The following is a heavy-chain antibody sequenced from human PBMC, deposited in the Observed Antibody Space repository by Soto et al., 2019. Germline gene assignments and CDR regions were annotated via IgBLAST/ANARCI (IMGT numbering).Heavy chain of an antibody. D-gene: IGHD3-16*01. CDR2: ISGSAGST. CDR3: TKDLWPYLPAGGEFDS. J-gene: IGHJ4*02. V-gene: IGHV3-23*01. CDR1: GFTFSSYA. Sequence: EVQLLESGGGLVQPGGSLRLSCAASGFTFSSYAMSWVRQAPGKGLEWVSAISGSAGSTYYADSVKGRFTISRDNSKNTLYLQMNSLRAEDTAVFYCTKDLWPYLPAGGEFDSWSQGTLVTVSS.